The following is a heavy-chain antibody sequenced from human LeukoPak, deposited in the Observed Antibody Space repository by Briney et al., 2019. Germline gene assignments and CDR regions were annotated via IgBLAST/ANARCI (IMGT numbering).Heavy chain of an antibody. J-gene: IGHJ4*02. CDR2: ISSSSSYI. Sequence: PGRSLRLSCAASGFTFSSYSMNWVRQAPGKGLEWVSSISSSSSYIYYADSVKGRFTISRDNAKNSLYLQMNSLRAEDTAVYYCAGGVVAATQRDYWGQGTLVTVSS. CDR1: GFTFSSYS. D-gene: IGHD2-15*01. CDR3: AGGVVAATQRDY. V-gene: IGHV3-21*01.